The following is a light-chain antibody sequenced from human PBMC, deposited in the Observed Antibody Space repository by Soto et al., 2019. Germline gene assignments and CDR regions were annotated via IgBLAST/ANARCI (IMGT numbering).Light chain of an antibody. CDR1: QSVSGD. CDR3: QQANSFTLT. Sequence: EIVMTQCPASRSVSPGERGTLSWRASQSVSGDLAWYHQKPGQAPRLLRYGGSTRATGIPARFSGSGSGTEVTLTISSLKKEDGSTYDCQQANSFTLTFGGGTKVDI. CDR2: GGS. J-gene: IGKJ4*01. V-gene: IGKV3-15*01.